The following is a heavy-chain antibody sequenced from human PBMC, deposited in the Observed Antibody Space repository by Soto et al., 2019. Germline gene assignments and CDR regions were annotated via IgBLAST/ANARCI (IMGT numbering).Heavy chain of an antibody. D-gene: IGHD4-17*01. J-gene: IGHJ6*02. CDR3: ARDLGGGYGGNPITYYYYDGMDV. Sequence: PAGSMRLSSAASRFTFSSYAMHWVRQAQGKGLEWVAVISYDGSNKYYADSVKGRFTISRDNSKNTLYLQMNSLRAEDTAVYYCARDLGGGYGGNPITYYYYDGMDVWGQGTTVTVSS. CDR1: RFTFSSYA. V-gene: IGHV3-30-3*01. CDR2: ISYDGSNK.